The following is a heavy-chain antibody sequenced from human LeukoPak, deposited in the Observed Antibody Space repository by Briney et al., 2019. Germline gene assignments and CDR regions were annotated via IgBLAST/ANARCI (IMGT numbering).Heavy chain of an antibody. J-gene: IGHJ3*02. V-gene: IGHV4-4*07. CDR3: ARAKDNYRGNDAFDI. CDR1: GGSISPYY. D-gene: IGHD4/OR15-4a*01. Sequence: SETLSLTCTVSGGSISPYYWSWIRQPAGKGLEWIGRIYTSGSTNYSPSLKSRVTMSVDPSKNQFSLKLSSVTAADTAVYYCARAKDNYRGNDAFDIWAKGQWSPSLQ. CDR2: IYTSGST.